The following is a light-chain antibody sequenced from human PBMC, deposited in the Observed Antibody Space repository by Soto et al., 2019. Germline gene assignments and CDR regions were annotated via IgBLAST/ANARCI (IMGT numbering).Light chain of an antibody. V-gene: IGLV2-14*01. J-gene: IGLJ1*01. Sequence: QSALTQPASVSWSPGQSITISCTGTSSDVGGYNYVSWSQQHPGKAPKLMIYEVSNRPSGVSNRFSGSKSGNTASLTITGLQAANEADYYCSSYTSSITLEYVFGTGTKVTVL. CDR2: EVS. CDR1: SSDVGGYNY. CDR3: SSYTSSITLEYV.